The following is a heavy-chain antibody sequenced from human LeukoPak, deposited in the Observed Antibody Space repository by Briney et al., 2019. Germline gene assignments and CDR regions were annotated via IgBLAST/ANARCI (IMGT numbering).Heavy chain of an antibody. CDR1: GFTFSSYG. CDR2: ISYDGSNK. J-gene: IGHJ4*02. Sequence: GGPLRLSCAASGFTFSSYGMHWVRQAPGKGLEWVAVISYDGSNKYYADSVKGRFTISRDNSKNTLYLQMNSLRAEDTAVYYCAKRLSRYSYGFLPDYWGQGTLVTVSS. CDR3: AKRLSRYSYGFLPDY. D-gene: IGHD5-18*01. V-gene: IGHV3-30*18.